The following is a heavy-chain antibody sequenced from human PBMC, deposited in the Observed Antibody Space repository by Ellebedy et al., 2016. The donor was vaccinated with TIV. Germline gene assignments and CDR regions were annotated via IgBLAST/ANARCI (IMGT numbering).Heavy chain of an antibody. CDR1: GYTFTSYY. CDR3: ARANYYDSSSYYKDAFDI. D-gene: IGHD3-22*01. Sequence: ASVKVSXXASGYTFTSYYMHWVRQAPGQGLEWMGIINPSGGSTSYAQKFQGRVTMTRDTSTSTVYMELSSLRSEDTAVYYCARANYYDSSSYYKDAFDIWGQGTMVTVSS. J-gene: IGHJ3*02. V-gene: IGHV1-46*01. CDR2: INPSGGST.